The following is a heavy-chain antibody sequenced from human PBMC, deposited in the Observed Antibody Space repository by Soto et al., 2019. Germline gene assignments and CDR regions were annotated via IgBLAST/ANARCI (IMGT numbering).Heavy chain of an antibody. V-gene: IGHV3-23*01. CDR3: AKRSGSYYSDDY. D-gene: IGHD1-26*01. J-gene: IGHJ4*02. CDR1: GFTFSSYA. CDR2: ISGSGVTT. Sequence: GGALRLSCAASGFTFSSYAMTWVRQAPGKGLEWVSAISGSGVTTYYTDSVKGRFTISRDNSKNTLYLQLNSLRAEDTAVYYCAKRSGSYYSDDYWGQGTLVTVSS.